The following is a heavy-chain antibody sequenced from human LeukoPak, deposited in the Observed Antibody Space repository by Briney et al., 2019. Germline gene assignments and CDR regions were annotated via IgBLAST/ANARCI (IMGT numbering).Heavy chain of an antibody. Sequence: GRSLRLSCAASGFTFSRSGMHWVRQAPGKGPEWVAVIWYDGSKQYYTESVKGRFTISRDNSKNTLDPQMSSLRVEDTAVYYCARDTTEGVLSLDVWGQGTTVTVSS. D-gene: IGHD2-8*01. CDR3: ARDTTEGVLSLDV. CDR2: IWYDGSKQ. J-gene: IGHJ6*02. CDR1: GFTFSRSG. V-gene: IGHV3-33*01.